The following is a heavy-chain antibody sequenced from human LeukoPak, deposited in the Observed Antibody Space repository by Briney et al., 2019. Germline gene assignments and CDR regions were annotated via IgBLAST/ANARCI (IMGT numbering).Heavy chain of an antibody. CDR2: IIPIFGTA. J-gene: IGHJ4*02. CDR3: ARGTLTMTPYYFDY. CDR1: GGTFSSYA. Sequence: SVKVSCKASGGTFSSYAISWVRQAPGQGLEWMGRIIPIFGTANYAQKFQGRVTITTDESTSTAYMELSSLRPEDTAVYYCARGTLTMTPYYFDYWGQGTLVTVSS. V-gene: IGHV1-69*05. D-gene: IGHD3-22*01.